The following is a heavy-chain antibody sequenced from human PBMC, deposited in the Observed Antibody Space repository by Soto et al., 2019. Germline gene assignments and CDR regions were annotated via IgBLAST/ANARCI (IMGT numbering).Heavy chain of an antibody. CDR1: GGTFTTYA. CDR3: AIEVGATLNWFDP. CDR2: IIPIFGTA. D-gene: IGHD1-26*01. Sequence: QVQLVQSGAEVKKPGSSVKVSCKASGGTFTTYAITWVRQAPGQGLEWMGGIIPIFGTANYAQKFQGRVTITADESTSTASMHLSSLRSDDTAVYYCAIEVGATLNWFDPWGQGTLVTVSS. J-gene: IGHJ5*02. V-gene: IGHV1-69*01.